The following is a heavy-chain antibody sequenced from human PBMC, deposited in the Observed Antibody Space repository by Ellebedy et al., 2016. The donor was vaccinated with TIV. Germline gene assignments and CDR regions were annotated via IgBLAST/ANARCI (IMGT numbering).Heavy chain of an antibody. V-gene: IGHV3-53*01. Sequence: GESLKISCAVSGFSVISKYMIWVRQAPGKGLEWVSVISDDDFTDYAASVRGRFTVSTDDSSNTLYLQMNRLRAEDTAVYYCAQEITTVSTHRKNYWGQGTLVSVSS. D-gene: IGHD4-17*01. CDR2: ISDDDFT. J-gene: IGHJ4*02. CDR1: GFSVISKY. CDR3: AQEITTVSTHRKNY.